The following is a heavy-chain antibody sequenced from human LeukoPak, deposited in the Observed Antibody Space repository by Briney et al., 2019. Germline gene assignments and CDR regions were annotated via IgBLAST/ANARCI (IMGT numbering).Heavy chain of an antibody. J-gene: IGHJ4*02. CDR3: ARAGETADFDY. D-gene: IGHD3-10*01. V-gene: IGHV1-69*08. CDR1: GGTFSSYT. Sequence: GASVKVSCKASGGTFSSYTISWVRQAPGQGLEWMGRIIPILGTANYAQKFQGRVTITADKSTSTAYMELSSLRSEDTAVYYCARAGETADFDYWGQGTLVTVSS. CDR2: IIPILGTA.